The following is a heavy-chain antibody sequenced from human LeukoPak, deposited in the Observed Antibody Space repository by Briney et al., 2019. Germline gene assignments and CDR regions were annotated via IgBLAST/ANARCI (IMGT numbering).Heavy chain of an antibody. CDR2: TNHSGST. D-gene: IGHD1-1*01. V-gene: IGHV4-34*01. Sequence: SETLSLTCAVYGGSFSGYYWSWIRQPPGKGLEWIGETNHSGSTNYNPSLKSRVTISVDTSKNQFSLKLSSVTAADTAVYYCARVSTRKRRTYGMDVWGKGTTVTVSS. CDR3: ARVSTRKRRTYGMDV. CDR1: GGSFSGYY. J-gene: IGHJ6*04.